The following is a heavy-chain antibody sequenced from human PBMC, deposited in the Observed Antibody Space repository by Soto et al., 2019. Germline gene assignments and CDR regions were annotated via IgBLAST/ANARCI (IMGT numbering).Heavy chain of an antibody. CDR2: ISSDGSKK. D-gene: IGHD1-26*01. Sequence: QVQLVESGGGVVQPGRSLRLSCAASGFTLSSYGMHWVRQAPGKGLEWVAVISSDGSKKYYSDSVKGRITISRDNSRNTLYLQMNSLRAEDTAVYYCAKDLGGTDHWGQGTLVTVSS. J-gene: IGHJ4*02. CDR1: GFTLSSYG. V-gene: IGHV3-30*18. CDR3: AKDLGGTDH.